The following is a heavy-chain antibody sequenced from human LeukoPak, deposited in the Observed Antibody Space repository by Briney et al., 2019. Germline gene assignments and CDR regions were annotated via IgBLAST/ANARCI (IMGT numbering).Heavy chain of an antibody. J-gene: IGHJ3*02. CDR3: ARTTTVTPDAFDI. CDR2: INHSGST. CDR1: GGSFSGYY. V-gene: IGHV4-34*01. D-gene: IGHD4-17*01. Sequence: SETLSLTCAVYGGSFSGYYWSWIRQPPGKGLEWIGEINHSGSTNYNPSLKSRVTISVDTSKNQFSLKLSSVTAADTAVYYCARTTTVTPDAFDIWGQGTMVTVSS.